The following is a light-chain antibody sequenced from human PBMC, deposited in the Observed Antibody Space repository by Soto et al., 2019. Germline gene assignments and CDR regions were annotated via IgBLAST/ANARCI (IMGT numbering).Light chain of an antibody. CDR3: QQYDNLPIT. V-gene: IGKV1-9*01. Sequence: DIQLTQSPSFLSASVGDSVRITCRASQGIGSYLAWYQQKPGKAPNLLIYAASTLQSGVPSRFSGSGSGTDFTFTISSLQPEDIATYYCQQYDNLPITVGQGTRLEIK. J-gene: IGKJ5*01. CDR2: AAS. CDR1: QGIGSY.